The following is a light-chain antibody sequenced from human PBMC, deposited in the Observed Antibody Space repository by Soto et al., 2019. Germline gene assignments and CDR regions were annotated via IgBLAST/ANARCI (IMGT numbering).Light chain of an antibody. V-gene: IGKV1-12*01. CDR2: AAS. J-gene: IGKJ5*01. Sequence: DIQMTQSPSSVSASVGDSVTITCRASQNIGTWLTWYQQKPGKAPKLLIYAASTLQNGVPSTFSGSGSGTDFTLTISSLQPDDFATYYCQQASAFPLTFGQGTRLEIK. CDR3: QQASAFPLT. CDR1: QNIGTW.